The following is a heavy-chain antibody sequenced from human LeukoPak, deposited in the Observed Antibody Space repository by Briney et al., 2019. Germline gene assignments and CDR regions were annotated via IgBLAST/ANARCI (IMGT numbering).Heavy chain of an antibody. CDR1: GGSISSYY. J-gene: IGHJ6*03. CDR2: IYYSGST. D-gene: IGHD6-6*01. Sequence: SETLSLTRTVSGGSISSYYWSWIRQPPGKGLEWIGYIYYSGSTNYNPSLKSRVTISVDTSKNQFSLKLSSVTAADTAVYYCARLGSSSGYYYYYMDVWGKGTTVTVSS. CDR3: ARLGSSSGYYYYYMDV. V-gene: IGHV4-59*08.